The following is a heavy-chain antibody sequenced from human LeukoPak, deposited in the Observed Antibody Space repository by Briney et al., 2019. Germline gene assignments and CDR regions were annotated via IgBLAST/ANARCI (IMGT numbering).Heavy chain of an antibody. D-gene: IGHD1-26*01. CDR2: ISAYNGNT. Sequence: GASVKVSGKASGYTFTSYGISWVRQAPGQGLEWMGWISAYNGNTNYAQKLQGRVTMTTDTSTSTAYMELRSLRSDDTAMYYCARGQTPSGIVGATSAFDIWGQGTMVTVSS. CDR3: ARGQTPSGIVGATSAFDI. J-gene: IGHJ3*02. CDR1: GYTFTSYG. V-gene: IGHV1-18*01.